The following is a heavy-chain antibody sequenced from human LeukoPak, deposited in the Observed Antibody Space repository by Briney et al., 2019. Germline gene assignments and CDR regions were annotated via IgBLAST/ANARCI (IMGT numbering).Heavy chain of an antibody. D-gene: IGHD6-13*01. J-gene: IGHJ4*02. CDR3: ARDHTRLSSWYDGVAGY. CDR2: INPSGGST. V-gene: IGHV1-46*01. Sequence: ASVKVSCKASGYTFTNYYIHWVRQAPGQGLEWMGIINPSGGSTSYAQKFQGRVTMTRDTSTSTVYMELSSLRSEDTAVYYCARDHTRLSSWYDGVAGYWGQGTLVTVSS. CDR1: GYTFTNYY.